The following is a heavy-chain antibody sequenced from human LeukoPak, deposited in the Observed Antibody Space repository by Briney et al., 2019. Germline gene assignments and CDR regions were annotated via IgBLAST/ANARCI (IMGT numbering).Heavy chain of an antibody. V-gene: IGHV4-59*08. D-gene: IGHD3-22*01. CDR3: ARLVYDSRGYYFDY. CDR1: GGSISTYY. J-gene: IGHJ4*02. CDR2: IRYSGSA. Sequence: SETLSLTCTVSGGSISTYYWSWIRQPPGKGLEWIGYIRYSGSANYNPSLRSRVTISIDTSKNQFSLELSSVTAADTAVYHCARLVYDSRGYYFDYWGQGTLVTVSS.